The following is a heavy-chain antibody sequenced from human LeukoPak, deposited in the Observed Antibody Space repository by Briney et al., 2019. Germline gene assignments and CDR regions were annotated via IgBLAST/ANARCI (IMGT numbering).Heavy chain of an antibody. CDR1: GFTFSSYD. CDR3: ARGGHYGSGSYSSGMDV. J-gene: IGHJ6*02. D-gene: IGHD3-10*01. V-gene: IGHV3-13*01. CDR2: IGTAGDT. Sequence: PGGSLRLSCAASGFTFSSYDMHWVRQATGKGLEWVSAIGTAGDTYYPGSVKGRFTISRENAKNSLYLQMNSLRAGDTAVYYCARGGHYGSGSYSSGMDVWGQGTTVTVSS.